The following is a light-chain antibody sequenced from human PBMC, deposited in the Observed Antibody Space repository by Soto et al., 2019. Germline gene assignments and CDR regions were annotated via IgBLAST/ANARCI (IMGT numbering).Light chain of an antibody. CDR1: SSNIGAVYE. V-gene: IGLV1-40*01. CDR2: GNN. CDR3: QSDDSSLSAVV. Sequence: QSVLTQPPSVSGAPGQRVTISCTGSSSNIGAVYEVHWYQQLPGTAPKLLIYGNNNRPSGVPDRFSGSKSGTSASLAITGLQAEDEADYYCQSDDSSLSAVVFGGGTKLTVL. J-gene: IGLJ2*01.